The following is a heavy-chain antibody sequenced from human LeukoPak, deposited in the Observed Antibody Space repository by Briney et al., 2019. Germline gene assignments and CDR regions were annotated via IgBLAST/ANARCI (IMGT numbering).Heavy chain of an antibody. V-gene: IGHV3-23*01. CDR1: GFTFSSYA. Sequence: GALRLSCAASGFTFSSYAMSWVRQAPGKGLEWVSAISGSGGSTYYADSVKGRFTISRDNSKNTLYLQMNSLRAEDTAVYYCAKDHVEEWELLFYFDYWGQGTLVTVSS. CDR3: AKDHVEEWELLFYFDY. D-gene: IGHD1-26*01. J-gene: IGHJ4*02. CDR2: ISGSGGST.